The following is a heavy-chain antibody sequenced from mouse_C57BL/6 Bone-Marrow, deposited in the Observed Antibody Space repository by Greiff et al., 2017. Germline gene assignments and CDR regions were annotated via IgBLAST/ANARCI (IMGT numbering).Heavy chain of an antibody. CDR1: GFSLTSYG. J-gene: IGHJ3*01. D-gene: IGHD2-1*01. CDR3: ARIYYKFAY. Sequence: VQVVESGPGLVAPSQSLSITCTVSGFSLTSYGVDWVRQSPGKGLEWLGVIWGVGSTNYNSALKSRLSISKDNSKSQVFLKMNSLQTDDTAMYYCARIYYKFAYWGQGTLVTVSA. CDR2: IWGVGST. V-gene: IGHV2-6*01.